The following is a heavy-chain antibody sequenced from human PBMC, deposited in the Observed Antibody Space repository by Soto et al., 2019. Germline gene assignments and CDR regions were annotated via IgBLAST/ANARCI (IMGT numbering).Heavy chain of an antibody. D-gene: IGHD1-1*01. V-gene: IGHV4-59*08. CDR2: IYYSGST. CDR1: GGSISSYY. CDR3: LRRGNWNDVSYFDY. J-gene: IGHJ4*02. Sequence: PSETLSLACTVSGGSISSYYWSWIRQPPGKGLEWIGYIYYSGSTNYNPSLKSRVTISVDTSKNQFSLKLSSVTAADTAVYYCLRRGNWNDVSYFDYWGQRTLVTGSS.